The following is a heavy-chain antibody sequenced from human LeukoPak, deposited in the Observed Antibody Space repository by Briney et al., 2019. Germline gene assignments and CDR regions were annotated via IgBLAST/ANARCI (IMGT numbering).Heavy chain of an antibody. CDR3: ARDSVSYDILTGYSPRYFDY. J-gene: IGHJ4*02. CDR2: ISASGTVT. CDR1: GFSFSSYE. Sequence: PGGSQRLSCAASGFSFSSYEMNWVRQSPGKSLEWISYISASGTVTHYADSVKGRFTISRDNSKNTLYLQMNSLRAEDTAVYYCARDSVSYDILTGYSPRYFDYWGQGTLVTVSS. D-gene: IGHD3-9*01. V-gene: IGHV3-48*03.